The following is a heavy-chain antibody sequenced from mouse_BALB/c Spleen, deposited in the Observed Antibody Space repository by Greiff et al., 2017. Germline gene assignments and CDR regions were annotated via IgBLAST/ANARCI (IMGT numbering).Heavy chain of an antibody. CDR2: IHYSGST. V-gene: IGHV3-1*02. CDR1: GYSITRGYS. D-gene: IGHD4-1*01. CDR3: ASLGRDAMDY. J-gene: IGHJ4*01. Sequence: VQLKQSGPDPVKTSQSLSPTCTVTGYSITRGYSWPWIRQFPGNKLEWMGYIHYSGSTNYNPSLKSRISITRDTSKNQFFLQLNSVTTEDTATYYCASLGRDAMDYWGQGTSVTVSS.